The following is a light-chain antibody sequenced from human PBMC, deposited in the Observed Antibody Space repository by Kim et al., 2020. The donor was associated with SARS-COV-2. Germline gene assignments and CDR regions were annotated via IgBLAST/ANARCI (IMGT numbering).Light chain of an antibody. CDR3: NSRDSSGNHLV. J-gene: IGLJ3*02. Sequence: SSELTQDPAVSVAVGQTVRITCQGDSLRSYYASWYQQKPGQAPVLVIYGKNNRPSGISDRFSGSSSGNTASLTIPGAQAEDEADYYCNSRDSSGNHLVFG. CDR2: GKN. CDR1: SLRSYY. V-gene: IGLV3-19*01.